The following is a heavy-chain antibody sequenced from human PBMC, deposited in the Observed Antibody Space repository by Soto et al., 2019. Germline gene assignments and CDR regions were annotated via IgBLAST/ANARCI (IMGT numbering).Heavy chain of an antibody. J-gene: IGHJ4*02. Sequence: ASVKVSCKVSGYTLTELSMHWVRQAPGKGLEWMGGFDPEDGETIYAQKFQGRVTMTEDTSTDTAYMELSSLRSEDTAVYYCATWSLFGVVIPDGFDYWGQGTLVTVSS. CDR2: FDPEDGET. CDR1: GYTLTELS. CDR3: ATWSLFGVVIPDGFDY. D-gene: IGHD3-3*01. V-gene: IGHV1-24*01.